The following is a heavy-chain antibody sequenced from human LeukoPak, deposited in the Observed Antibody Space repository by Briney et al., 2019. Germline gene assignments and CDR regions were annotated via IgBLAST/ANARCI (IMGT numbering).Heavy chain of an antibody. V-gene: IGHV3-74*01. CDR1: GLTLSSYW. CDR2: IDTDGVAT. J-gene: IGHJ4*02. Sequence: GPLRLSCAASGLTLSSYWMHWVRQAPGKGLVWVSHIDTDGVATTYADSVKGRFTISRDNTKNTLYLQMNSLRAEDTAVYYCVRDSNLSFDYWGQGALVSLSS. CDR3: VRDSNLSFDY. D-gene: IGHD1-14*01.